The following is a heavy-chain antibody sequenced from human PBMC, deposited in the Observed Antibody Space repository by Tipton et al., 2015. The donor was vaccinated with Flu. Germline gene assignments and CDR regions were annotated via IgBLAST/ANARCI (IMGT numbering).Heavy chain of an antibody. D-gene: IGHD5-24*01. CDR2: ISGSGDTI. Sequence: CAASGFIFSDYYMSWMRQAPGKGLEWVSYISGSGDTIYYTDSVKGRFTVSRDNAKNSLFLQMSSLRAEDAAVYYCARARDGYNPYGVDVWGQGTTVTVS. CDR1: GFIFSDYY. J-gene: IGHJ6*02. CDR3: ARARDGYNPYGVDV. V-gene: IGHV3-11*01.